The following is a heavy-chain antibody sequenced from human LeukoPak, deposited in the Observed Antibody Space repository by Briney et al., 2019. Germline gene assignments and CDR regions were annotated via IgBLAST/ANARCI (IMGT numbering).Heavy chain of an antibody. CDR2: IYHSGST. J-gene: IGHJ4*02. Sequence: SETLSLTCAVSGYSISSGYDWGWIRQPPGKGLEWIGSIYHSGSTYYNPSLKSRVTISVDTSKNQFSLKLSSVTAADTAVYYCARYGGPFDYWGQGTLDTVSS. V-gene: IGHV4-38-2*01. D-gene: IGHD4/OR15-4a*01. CDR1: GYSISSGYD. CDR3: ARYGGPFDY.